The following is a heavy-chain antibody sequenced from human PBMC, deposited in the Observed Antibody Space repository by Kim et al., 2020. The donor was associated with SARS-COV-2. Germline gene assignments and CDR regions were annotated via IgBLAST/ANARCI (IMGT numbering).Heavy chain of an antibody. D-gene: IGHD1-26*01. V-gene: IGHV3-74*01. CDR1: GFTFSSYW. Sequence: GSLRLSCAASGFTFSSYWMHWVRQAPGKGLVWVSRINSDGSSTSYADSVKGRFTISRDNAKNTLYLQMNSLRAEDTAVYYCAIVGATSPFDYWGQGTLVTVSS. J-gene: IGHJ4*02. CDR2: INSDGSST. CDR3: AIVGATSPFDY.